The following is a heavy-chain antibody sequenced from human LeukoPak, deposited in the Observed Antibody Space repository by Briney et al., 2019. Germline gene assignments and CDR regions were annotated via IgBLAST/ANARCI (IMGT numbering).Heavy chain of an antibody. CDR1: GYTFTSYY. D-gene: IGHD3-9*01. CDR3: ARDPIYDILTGYYSAHFDY. V-gene: IGHV1-46*01. Sequence: GASVKVSCKASGYTFTSYYMHWMRQAPGQGLEWMGIINPSGGSTSYAQKFQGRVTMTRDTSTSTVYMELSSLRSEDTAVYYCARDPIYDILTGYYSAHFDYWGQGTLVTVSS. J-gene: IGHJ4*02. CDR2: INPSGGST.